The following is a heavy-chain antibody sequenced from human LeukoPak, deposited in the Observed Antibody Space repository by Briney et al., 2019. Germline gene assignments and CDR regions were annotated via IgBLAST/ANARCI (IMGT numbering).Heavy chain of an antibody. CDR1: GFTFSSYE. D-gene: IGHD3-22*01. CDR2: ISSSGSTI. J-gene: IGHJ4*02. CDR3: ARGKAYYYDSSATICDY. V-gene: IGHV3-48*03. Sequence: QPGGSLRLSCAASGFTFSSYEMNWVRQAPGKGLEWVSYISSSGSTIYYADSEKGRFTISRDNAKNSLYLQMNSLRAEDTAVYYCARGKAYYYDSSATICDYWGQGTLVTVSS.